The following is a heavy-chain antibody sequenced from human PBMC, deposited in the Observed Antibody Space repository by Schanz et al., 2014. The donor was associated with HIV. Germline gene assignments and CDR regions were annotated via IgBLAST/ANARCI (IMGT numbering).Heavy chain of an antibody. D-gene: IGHD6-13*01. V-gene: IGHV1-46*01. J-gene: IGHJ4*02. CDR2: INPYDGST. CDR3: AKKYSNTWPSFDY. Sequence: QVQLVQSGAEVKKPGASVKVSCKASGYTFTSQYMHWVRQAPGQGLEWMGLINPYDGSTSNAQKFQGRVTMTRDTSTSTVYMQLSSLTSDDTAVYYCAKKYSNTWPSFDYWGQGTVVTVSS. CDR1: GYTFTSQY.